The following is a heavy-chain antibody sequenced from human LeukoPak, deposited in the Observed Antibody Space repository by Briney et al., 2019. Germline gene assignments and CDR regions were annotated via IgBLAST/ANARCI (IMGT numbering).Heavy chain of an antibody. Sequence: GRTLRLSCAASGFTFSSYSMNWVRQAPGKGLEWVSSISSSSSYIYYADSVKGRFTISRDNAKNSLSLQMNSLRAEDTAVYYCAREYCGGGSCYFDYWGQGTLVTVSS. V-gene: IGHV3-21*01. CDR1: GFTFSSYS. D-gene: IGHD2-15*01. CDR2: ISSSSSYI. CDR3: AREYCGGGSCYFDY. J-gene: IGHJ4*02.